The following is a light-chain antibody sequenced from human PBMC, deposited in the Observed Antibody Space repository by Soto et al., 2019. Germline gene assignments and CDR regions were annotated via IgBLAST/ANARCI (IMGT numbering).Light chain of an antibody. V-gene: IGKV3-15*01. CDR1: QSVNNN. J-gene: IGKJ3*01. CDR3: QQRSNWPPEVT. Sequence: EIVMTQSPATLSVSPGERATLSCRASQSVNNNLAWYQQKPGQAPRLLIHGASTRATGIPARFSGYGSGTEFTLTISSMQSEDFAVYYCQQRSNWPPEVTFGPGTKVDIK. CDR2: GAS.